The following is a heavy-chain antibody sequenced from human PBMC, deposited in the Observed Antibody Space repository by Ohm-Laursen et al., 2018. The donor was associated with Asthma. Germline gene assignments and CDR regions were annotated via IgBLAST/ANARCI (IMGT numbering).Heavy chain of an antibody. V-gene: IGHV3-30-3*01. CDR1: GFNFNSSV. CDR3: ARGLGGIHRWLSYQIDK. D-gene: IGHD5-18*01. J-gene: IGHJ4*02. CDR2: MSYDGTNK. Sequence: SLRLSCAASGFNFNSSVMHWVRQAPGKGLEWVAVMSYDGTNKYHAASVQGRFTISRDNSKSTLFLQMSSLRPEDTAVYYCARGLGGIHRWLSYQIDKWGLGTQVTVSS.